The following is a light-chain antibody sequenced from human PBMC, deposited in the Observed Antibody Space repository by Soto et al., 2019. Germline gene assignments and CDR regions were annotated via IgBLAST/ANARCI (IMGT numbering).Light chain of an antibody. CDR1: PSVSNS. V-gene: IGKV3-11*01. CDR2: DAS. Sequence: ESVLTQSPATLSLSPGERATLSCRASPSVSNSLAWYQHKPGQAPRLLIYDASNRATGVPTRFSGSGSGTDFTLTISSLEPEDFAVYYCQQYQKWPPITFGQGTRLDIK. J-gene: IGKJ5*01. CDR3: QQYQKWPPIT.